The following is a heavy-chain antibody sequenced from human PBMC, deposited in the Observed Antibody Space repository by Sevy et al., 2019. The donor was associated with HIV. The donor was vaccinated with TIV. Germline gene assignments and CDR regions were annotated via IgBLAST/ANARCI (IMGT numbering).Heavy chain of an antibody. D-gene: IGHD1-1*01. CDR1: GGSISSYY. Sequence: SETLSLTCTVSGGSISSYYWSWIRQPPPKGLEWIGYIYYIGSTNYNPSLKRLVTISVDTSKNQFSLSLSSVTAAATAVYYCASRFGWNDVVFGAFDIWGQGTMVTVSS. V-gene: IGHV4-59*01. J-gene: IGHJ3*02. CDR2: IYYIGST. CDR3: ASRFGWNDVVFGAFDI.